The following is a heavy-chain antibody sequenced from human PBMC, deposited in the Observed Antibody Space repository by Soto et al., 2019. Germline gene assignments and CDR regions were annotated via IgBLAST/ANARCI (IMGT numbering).Heavy chain of an antibody. V-gene: IGHV4-30-2*01. J-gene: IGHJ4*01. D-gene: IGHD2-21*01. CDR3: ARGHPLLW. CDR2: IYHSGST. Sequence: QLQLQESGSGLVKPSQTLSLTCAVSGGSISSGGYSWIWLRQPPGKGLECIGSIYHSGSTYYNPALKSRYTKSVDRSKNQFSLKLSSETDADTAGYYWARGHPLLWWSHGTLLTVSS. CDR1: GGSISSGGYS.